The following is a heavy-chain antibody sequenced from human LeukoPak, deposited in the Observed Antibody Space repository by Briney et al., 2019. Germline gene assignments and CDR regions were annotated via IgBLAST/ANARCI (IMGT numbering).Heavy chain of an antibody. V-gene: IGHV3-7*01. J-gene: IGHJ4*02. CDR3: ARDAHYDFWSGYLAGDY. CDR1: GFTFSSYW. D-gene: IGHD3-3*01. CDR2: IKQDGSEK. Sequence: GGSLRLSCAASGFTFSSYWMSWVRQAPGKGLEWVANIKQDGSEKYYVDSVKGRFTISRDNAKNSLYLQMNSLRAEDTAVYYCARDAHYDFWSGYLAGDYWGQGTLVTVSS.